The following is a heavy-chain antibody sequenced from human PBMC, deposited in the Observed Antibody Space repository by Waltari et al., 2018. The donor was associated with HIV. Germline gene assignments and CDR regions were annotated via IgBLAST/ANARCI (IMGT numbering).Heavy chain of an antibody. CDR1: GFTFSSYG. Sequence: QVQLVESGGGVVQPGRSLRVSCGASGFTFSSYGMHWVRQAPDRGLEWVAAIWYDGSVKYYAESLKARFSISRDNSKNTVHLQMNSLRVEDTAVYYCARGFDYGFGGGAFDVWGQGTTVIVSS. CDR3: ARGFDYGFGGGAFDV. D-gene: IGHD3-10*01. J-gene: IGHJ3*01. CDR2: IWYDGSVK. V-gene: IGHV3-33*01.